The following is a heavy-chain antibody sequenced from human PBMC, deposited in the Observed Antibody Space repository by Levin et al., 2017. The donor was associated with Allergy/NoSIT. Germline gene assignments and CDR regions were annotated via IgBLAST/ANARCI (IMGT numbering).Heavy chain of an antibody. V-gene: IGHV3-7*04. CDR2: IKQDGSER. CDR1: EFILSSYC. CDR3: ARVVSASGLLYGMDV. Sequence: GESLKISCAASEFILSSYCMTWVRQVPGEGLQWVANIKQDGSERYNVDSLKGRFSISRDSAKNSLYLQMNNVRAEDTAVYYCARVVSASGLLYGMDVWGQGTTVTVSS. J-gene: IGHJ6*02. D-gene: IGHD2-21*02.